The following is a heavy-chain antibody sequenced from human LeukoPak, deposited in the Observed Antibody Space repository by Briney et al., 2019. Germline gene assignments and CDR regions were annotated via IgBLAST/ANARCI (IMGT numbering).Heavy chain of an antibody. CDR1: GGSISSGSYY. CDR2: IYTSGST. Sequence: SQTLSLTCTVSGGSISSGSYYWIWIRQPAGKGLEGIGRIYTSGSTNYNPSLKSRVTISVDTSKNQFSLKLSSVTAADTAVYYCARGLGFYCSSTSCYVGALDYWGQGTLVTVSS. D-gene: IGHD2-2*01. CDR3: ARGLGFYCSSTSCYVGALDY. J-gene: IGHJ4*02. V-gene: IGHV4-61*02.